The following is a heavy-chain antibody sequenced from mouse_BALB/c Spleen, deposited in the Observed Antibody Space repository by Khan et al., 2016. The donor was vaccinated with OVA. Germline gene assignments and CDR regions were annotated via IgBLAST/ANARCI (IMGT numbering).Heavy chain of an antibody. Sequence: VQLQQSGAELAKPGASVKMSCKASGYTFINYWILWVKQRPGQGLEWIGYINPSTGYTEYNQNFKDKATLTADKSSSTAYIQLSSLTSEDSAVYYCARRGQRWDFDYWGQGTTLTVSS. CDR2: INPSTGYT. CDR1: GYTFINYW. J-gene: IGHJ2*01. CDR3: ARRGQRWDFDY. V-gene: IGHV1-7*01. D-gene: IGHD1-1*01.